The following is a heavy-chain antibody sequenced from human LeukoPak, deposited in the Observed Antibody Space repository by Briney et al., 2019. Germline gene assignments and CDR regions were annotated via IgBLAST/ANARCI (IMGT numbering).Heavy chain of an antibody. CDR1: GGSFRGYY. V-gene: IGHV4-34*01. CDR2: INHSGST. CDR3: ARSYGSGSYGWFDP. D-gene: IGHD3-10*01. J-gene: IGHJ5*02. Sequence: PSETLSLTCTVYGGSFRGYYWSWIRQPPGKGLEWIGEINHSGSTNYNPSLKSRVTISVDTSKNQFSLKLSSVTAADTAVYYCARSYGSGSYGWFDPWGQGTLVTVSS.